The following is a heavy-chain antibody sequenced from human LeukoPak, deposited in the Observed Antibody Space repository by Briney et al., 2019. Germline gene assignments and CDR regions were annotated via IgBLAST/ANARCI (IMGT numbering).Heavy chain of an antibody. CDR1: GYTFTSYY. J-gene: IGHJ4*02. Sequence: ASVKVSCKASGYTFTSYYMHWVRQAPGQGLEWMGWISTYNGNTNYAQKLQGRVTMTTDTSTSTAYMELRSLRSDDTAVYYCARVGSSWSLCYFDYWGQGTLVTVSS. CDR2: ISTYNGNT. CDR3: ARVGSSWSLCYFDY. V-gene: IGHV1-18*04. D-gene: IGHD6-13*01.